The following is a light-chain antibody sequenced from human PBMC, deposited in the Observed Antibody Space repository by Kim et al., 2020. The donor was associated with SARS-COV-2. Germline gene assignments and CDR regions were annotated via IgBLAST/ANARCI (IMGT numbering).Light chain of an antibody. CDR1: QDIVND. J-gene: IGKJ5*01. Sequence: ASVWDRVTITCRASQDIVNDLGWYQQNPERAPKRLFYGASNLQSGVPSRFSGGGSETEFTLTIYGLQPEDFATYFCLQHRTYPITFGQGTRLEIK. CDR2: GAS. V-gene: IGKV1-17*01. CDR3: LQHRTYPIT.